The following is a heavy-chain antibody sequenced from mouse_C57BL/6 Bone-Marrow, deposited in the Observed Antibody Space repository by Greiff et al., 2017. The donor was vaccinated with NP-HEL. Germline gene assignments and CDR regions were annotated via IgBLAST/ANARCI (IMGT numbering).Heavy chain of an antibody. CDR2: ITPNNGGT. Sequence: VQLQQSGPGLVQPGASVKISCKASGFTFTDYYMTWVKQGHGKSLEWIGDITPNNGGTSYNQKFKGQATLSVDKSSSTAYMELRSLTSEDSAVYACARYYYVSSYLAYWGQGTLVTVSA. CDR1: GFTFTDYY. D-gene: IGHD1-1*01. CDR3: ARYYYVSSYLAY. V-gene: IGHV1-26*01. J-gene: IGHJ3*01.